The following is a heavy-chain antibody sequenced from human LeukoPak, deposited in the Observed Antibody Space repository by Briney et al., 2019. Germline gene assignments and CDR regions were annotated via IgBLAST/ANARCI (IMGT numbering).Heavy chain of an antibody. CDR3: ARGGRRYCSSTSCYTLDY. J-gene: IGHJ4*02. D-gene: IGHD2-2*02. CDR2: IYYSGST. V-gene: IGHV4-30-4*08. CDR1: GGSISSGDYY. Sequence: SETLSLTCTVSGGSISSGDYYWSWIRQPPGKGLEWIGYIYYSGSTYYNPSLKSRVTISVDTSKNQFSLKLSSVTAADTAVYYCARGGRRYCSSTSCYTLDYWGQGTLVTVSS.